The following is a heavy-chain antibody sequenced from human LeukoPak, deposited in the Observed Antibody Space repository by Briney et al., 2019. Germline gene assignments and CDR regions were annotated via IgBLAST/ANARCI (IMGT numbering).Heavy chain of an antibody. CDR3: AREEMAASTNYYYYYGMDV. V-gene: IGHV5-51*01. CDR2: IYPGDSDT. J-gene: IGHJ6*02. CDR1: GYSFTSYW. Sequence: GESLKVSCKGSGYSFTSYWIGRVRQMPGKGLEWMGIIYPGDSDTRYSPSFQGQVTISADKSISTAYLQWSSLKASDTAMYYCAREEMAASTNYYYYYGMDVWGQGTTVTVSS. D-gene: IGHD5-24*01.